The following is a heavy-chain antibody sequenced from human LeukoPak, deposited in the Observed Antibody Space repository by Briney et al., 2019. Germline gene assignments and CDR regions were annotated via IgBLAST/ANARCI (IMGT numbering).Heavy chain of an antibody. CDR3: AKDRDGADRIIL. CDR1: GYTFTDFG. D-gene: IGHD5-24*01. Sequence: ASVKVSCKASGYTFTDFGISWVRQAPGQGPEWMGRLNPNTGHAVYAFKFQGRVTITRDTSSSTAYMEVTRLTSDDTALHYCAKDRDGADRIILWGQGTLVTVSS. J-gene: IGHJ4*02. V-gene: IGHV1-2*06. CDR2: LNPNTGHA.